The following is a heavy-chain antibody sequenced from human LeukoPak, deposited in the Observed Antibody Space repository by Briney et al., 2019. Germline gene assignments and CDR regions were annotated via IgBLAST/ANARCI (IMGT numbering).Heavy chain of an antibody. Sequence: PGGSLRLSCAASGFTFSSYWMHWVRQAPGKGLVWVSRINSDGSSTSYADSVKGRFTISRDNAKNTLYLQMGSLRAEDTAVYYCTRVDILTGYYRDYWGQGTLVTVSS. D-gene: IGHD3-9*01. V-gene: IGHV3-74*01. CDR1: GFTFSSYW. CDR2: INSDGSST. CDR3: TRVDILTGYYRDY. J-gene: IGHJ4*02.